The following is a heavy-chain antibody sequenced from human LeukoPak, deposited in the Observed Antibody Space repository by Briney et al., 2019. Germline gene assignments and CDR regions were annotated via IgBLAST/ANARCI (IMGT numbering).Heavy chain of an antibody. J-gene: IGHJ4*02. V-gene: IGHV4-59*01. CDR2: IYYSGST. Sequence: SETLSLTCTVSGGSISSYYWSWIRQPPGKGLEWIGYIYYSGSTNYNPSLKSRVTISVATSKNQFSLKLSSVTAADTAVYYCAAVLLDSGWYGLHLDYWGQGTLVTVSS. D-gene: IGHD6-19*01. CDR1: GGSISSYY. CDR3: AAVLLDSGWYGLHLDY.